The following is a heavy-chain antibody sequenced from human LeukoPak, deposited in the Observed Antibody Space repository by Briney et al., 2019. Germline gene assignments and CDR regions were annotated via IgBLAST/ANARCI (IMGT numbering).Heavy chain of an antibody. J-gene: IGHJ4*02. Sequence: ASVKVSCKASGYIFTDYYMHGVRQAPGQGPEWMGWINPKSGGANYAQKFQGRVTMTWDTSTSTASMELSSLRSDDTAVFYCARVTAVGIRGLHYWGQGTLVAVSS. V-gene: IGHV1-2*02. CDR3: ARVTAVGIRGLHY. CDR1: GYIFTDYY. D-gene: IGHD3-10*01. CDR2: INPKSGGA.